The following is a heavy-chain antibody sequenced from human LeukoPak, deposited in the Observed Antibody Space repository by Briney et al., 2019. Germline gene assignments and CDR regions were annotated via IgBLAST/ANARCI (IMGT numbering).Heavy chain of an antibody. Sequence: HPGGSLRLSCAASGFTFSNYWMHWVRQAPGKGLVWVSRINSDGINTSYADSVKGRFTISRDNAKTSLYLQMNSLRAEDTAVYYCARDLSGVTGYTYGRGIDYWGQGTLVTVSS. CDR2: INSDGINT. V-gene: IGHV3-74*01. D-gene: IGHD5-18*01. CDR1: GFTFSNYW. CDR3: ARDLSGVTGYTYGRGIDY. J-gene: IGHJ4*02.